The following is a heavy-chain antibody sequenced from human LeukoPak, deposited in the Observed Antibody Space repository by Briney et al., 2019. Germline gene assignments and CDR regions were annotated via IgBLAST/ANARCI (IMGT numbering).Heavy chain of an antibody. CDR1: GHTFTSYD. D-gene: IGHD1-26*01. J-gene: IGHJ5*02. Sequence: GASVKVSCKASGHTFTSYDINWVRQATGQGLEWMGWMNPNSGNTGYAQKFQGRVTMTRNTSISTAYMELSSLRSEDTAVYYCARSLGSYRPPSSWGQGTLVTVSS. CDR2: MNPNSGNT. CDR3: ARSLGSYRPPSS. V-gene: IGHV1-8*01.